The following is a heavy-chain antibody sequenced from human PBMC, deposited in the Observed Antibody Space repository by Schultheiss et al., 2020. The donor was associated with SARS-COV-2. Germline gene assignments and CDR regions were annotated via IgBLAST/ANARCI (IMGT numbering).Heavy chain of an antibody. J-gene: IGHJ5*02. Sequence: GGSLRLSCAASGFTFSSYAMSWVRQAPGKGLEWVSAISGSGGSTYYADSVKGRFTISRDNSKNTLYLQMNSLRAEDTAVYYCARDPGSCSSTSCYDNWFDPWGQGTLVTVSS. V-gene: IGHV3-23*01. CDR2: ISGSGGST. CDR3: ARDPGSCSSTSCYDNWFDP. CDR1: GFTFSSYA. D-gene: IGHD2-2*01.